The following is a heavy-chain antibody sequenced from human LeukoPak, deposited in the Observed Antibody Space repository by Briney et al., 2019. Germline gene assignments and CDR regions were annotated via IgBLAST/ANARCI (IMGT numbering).Heavy chain of an antibody. J-gene: IGHJ4*02. CDR2: IIPIFGKA. V-gene: IGHV1-69*05. CDR1: GGTFSSYA. Sequence: SVKVSCKASGGTFSSYAISWVRQAPGQGLEWMGRIIPIFGKANYAQKFQGRVTITTDESTITAYMKLSSLRAEDTAVYYCASGFRWAYGDYETNWGQGTLVTVSS. CDR3: ASGFRWAYGDYETN. D-gene: IGHD4-17*01.